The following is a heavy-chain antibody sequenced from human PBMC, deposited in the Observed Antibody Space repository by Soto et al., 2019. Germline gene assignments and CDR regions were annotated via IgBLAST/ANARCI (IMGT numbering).Heavy chain of an antibody. Sequence: ASVKVSCKASGYTFSSYGISWVRQAPGQGLEWMGWINVYNGNTNYAQKLQGRVTMTTDTSTSTAYMELRSLRSDDTAVYYCARVDPSEYYYDSSGYQVSYYFDNWGQGSLVTVSS. V-gene: IGHV1-18*01. CDR1: GYTFSSYG. CDR2: INVYNGNT. D-gene: IGHD3-22*01. CDR3: ARVDPSEYYYDSSGYQVSYYFDN. J-gene: IGHJ4*02.